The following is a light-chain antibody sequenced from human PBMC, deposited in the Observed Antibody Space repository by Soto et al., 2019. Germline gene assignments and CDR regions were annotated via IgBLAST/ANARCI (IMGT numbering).Light chain of an antibody. CDR1: NSNIGSNT. J-gene: IGLJ3*02. Sequence: QSVLTQPPSASGTPGQRVTISCSGSNSNIGSNTVNWYQQLPGTAPKLLIYSDNQRPSGVPDRFSGSKSGTSASLAICGLQSEDEADYYCATWDDSLNAWVFGGGTKLTVL. V-gene: IGLV1-44*01. CDR2: SDN. CDR3: ATWDDSLNAWV.